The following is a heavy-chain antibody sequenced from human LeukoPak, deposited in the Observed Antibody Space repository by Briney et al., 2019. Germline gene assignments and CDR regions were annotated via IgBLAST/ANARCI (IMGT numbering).Heavy chain of an antibody. J-gene: IGHJ6*02. CDR1: GFTFSSYA. CDR3: AITGRYSSSWYGSDYYGMDV. Sequence: HPGGSLRLSCAASGFTFSSYAMSWVRQAPGKGLEWVSAISGSGGSTYYADSVKGRFTISRDNSKNTLYLQMNSLRAEDTAVYYCAITGRYSSSWYGSDYYGMDVWGQGTTVTVSS. CDR2: ISGSGGST. D-gene: IGHD6-13*01. V-gene: IGHV3-23*01.